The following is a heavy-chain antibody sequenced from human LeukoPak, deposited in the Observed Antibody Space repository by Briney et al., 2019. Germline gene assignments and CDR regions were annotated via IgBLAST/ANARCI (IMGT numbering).Heavy chain of an antibody. CDR2: INTNTGNP. CDR1: GYTFTSYA. J-gene: IGHJ3*02. CDR3: ATFPSYRGYSTMIVVGWAFDI. D-gene: IGHD3-22*01. Sequence: ASVKVSCKASGYTFTSYAMNWVRQAPGQGLEWMGWINTNTGNPTYAQGFTGRFVFSLDTSVSTAYLQISSLKAEDTAVYYCATFPSYRGYSTMIVVGWAFDIWGQGTMVTVSS. V-gene: IGHV7-4-1*02.